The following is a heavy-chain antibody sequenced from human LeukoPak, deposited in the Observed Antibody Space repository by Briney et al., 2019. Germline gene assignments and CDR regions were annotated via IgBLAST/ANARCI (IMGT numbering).Heavy chain of an antibody. CDR3: AGSSRVDYGAYDWFER. CDR2: ISAYNGNT. CDR1: GYTFTSYG. Sequence: ASVKVSCKASGYTFTSYGISWVRQAPGQGLEWMGWISAYNGNTNYAQKLQGRVTMTTDTSTSTAYMELRRLRSDDTAVYYCAGSSRVDYGAYDWFERWGKGTLVTVSS. V-gene: IGHV1-18*01. J-gene: IGHJ5*02. D-gene: IGHD4-17*01.